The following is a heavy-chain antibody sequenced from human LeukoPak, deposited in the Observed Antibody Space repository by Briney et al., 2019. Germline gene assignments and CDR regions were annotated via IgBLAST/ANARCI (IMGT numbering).Heavy chain of an antibody. CDR2: IYYSGST. D-gene: IGHD3-10*01. CDR3: ARSSLSGSGGGFDY. CDR1: GGSISSSSYY. V-gene: IGHV4-39*01. Sequence: PSETLSLTCTVSGGSISSSSYYWGWIRRPPGQGLEWIGSIYYSGSTYYNPSLKSRVTISVDTFKNQFSLKLSSVTAADTAVYYCARSSLSGSGGGFDYWGQGTLVTVSS. J-gene: IGHJ4*02.